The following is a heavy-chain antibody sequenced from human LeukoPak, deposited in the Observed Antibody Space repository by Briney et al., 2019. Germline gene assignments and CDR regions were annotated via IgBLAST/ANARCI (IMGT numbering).Heavy chain of an antibody. CDR2: MNQRGSM. V-gene: IGHV4-34*01. CDR3: ARHHHYDFWSGYADAFDI. D-gene: IGHD3-3*01. Sequence: SETLSLTCDVYGASFTGYYWSWIRQSPGKGLEWIGEMNQRGSMNYNPSLKSRVTISVDKSKNQFSLKLSSVTAADTAVYYCARHHHYDFWSGYADAFDIWGQGTMVTVSS. CDR1: GASFTGYY. J-gene: IGHJ3*02.